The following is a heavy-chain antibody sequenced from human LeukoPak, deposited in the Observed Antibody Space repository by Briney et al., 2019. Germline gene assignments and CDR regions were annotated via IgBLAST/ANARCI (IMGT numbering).Heavy chain of an antibody. Sequence: ASVKVSCKASGYTFTSYYMHWVRQAPGQGLEWMGIINPSGGSTSYAQKFQGRVTMTRDTSTSTVYMELSSLRSEDTAVYYCARGYCSSTSCYQDGYNWFDPWGQGTLVTVSS. V-gene: IGHV1-46*01. CDR1: GYTFTSYY. D-gene: IGHD2-2*01. J-gene: IGHJ5*02. CDR2: INPSGGST. CDR3: ARGYCSSTSCYQDGYNWFDP.